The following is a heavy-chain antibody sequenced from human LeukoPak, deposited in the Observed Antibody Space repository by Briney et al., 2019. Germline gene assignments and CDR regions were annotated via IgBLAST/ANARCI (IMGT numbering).Heavy chain of an antibody. D-gene: IGHD6-19*01. CDR3: ARETILAVAGVF. J-gene: IGHJ4*02. V-gene: IGHV3-48*01. CDR2: ISSTSITM. CDR1: GFTFNRNN. Sequence: GGSLRLSCAASGFTFNRNNMNWVRQAPGKGLEWVSYISSTSITMYYADSVKGRFTISRDNAKNSLYLQMNSLRADDTAVYYCARETILAVAGVFWGQGTLVTVSS.